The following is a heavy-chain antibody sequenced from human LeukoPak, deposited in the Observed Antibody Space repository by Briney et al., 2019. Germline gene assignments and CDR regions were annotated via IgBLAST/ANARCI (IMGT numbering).Heavy chain of an antibody. Sequence: PSETLSLTXAVSGYSISSGYYWGWIRQPPGKRLEWIGSIYHSGSTYYNPSLKSRVTISVDTSKNQFSLKLSSVTAADTAVYYCARPATIFGVVMPDYWGQGTLVTVSS. CDR2: IYHSGST. CDR3: ARPATIFGVVMPDY. V-gene: IGHV4-38-2*01. CDR1: GYSISSGYY. D-gene: IGHD3-3*01. J-gene: IGHJ4*02.